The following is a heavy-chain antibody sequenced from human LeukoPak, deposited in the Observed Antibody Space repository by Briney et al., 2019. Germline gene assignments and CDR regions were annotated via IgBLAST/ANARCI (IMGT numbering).Heavy chain of an antibody. J-gene: IGHJ4*02. D-gene: IGHD3-22*01. CDR1: GFTFSSYS. Sequence: GGSLRLSCAASGFTFSSYSMNWVRQAPGKGLEWVSYISSSSSTIYYADSVKGRFTISRDNAKNSLYLQMNSLKDEDTAVYYCARDLGYDSSGYYSLDYWGQGTLVTVSS. V-gene: IGHV3-48*02. CDR2: ISSSSSTI. CDR3: ARDLGYDSSGYYSLDY.